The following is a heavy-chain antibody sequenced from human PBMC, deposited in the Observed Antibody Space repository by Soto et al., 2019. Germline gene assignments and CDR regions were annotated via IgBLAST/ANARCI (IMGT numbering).Heavy chain of an antibody. CDR1: GYTFTSCG. Sequence: GASVEVPCKASGYTFTSCGSRWVRYASGAGLEWIGWISAYNGNTNYAQKLQGRVTMTTDTSTSTAYMELRSLRSDDTAVYYCARVETPVDWFDPCGQGTLVTVS. CDR2: ISAYNGNT. D-gene: IGHD4-17*01. CDR3: ARVETPVDWFDP. V-gene: IGHV1-18*04. J-gene: IGHJ5*02.